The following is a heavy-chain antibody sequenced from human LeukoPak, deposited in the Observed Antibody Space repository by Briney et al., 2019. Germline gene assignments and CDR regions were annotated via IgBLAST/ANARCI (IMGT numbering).Heavy chain of an antibody. CDR2: IYHSGST. Sequence: SETLSLTCTVSGGSISSGGYYWSWIRQPPGKGLEWIGYIYHSGSTYYNPSLKSRVTISVDRSKNQFSLKLSSVTAADTAVYYCARMMGDFWSGYYAFDIWGQGTMVTVSS. D-gene: IGHD3-3*01. CDR1: GGSISSGGYY. CDR3: ARMMGDFWSGYYAFDI. V-gene: IGHV4-30-2*01. J-gene: IGHJ3*02.